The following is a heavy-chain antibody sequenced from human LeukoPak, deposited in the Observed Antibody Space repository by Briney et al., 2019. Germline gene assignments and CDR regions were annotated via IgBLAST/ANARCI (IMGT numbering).Heavy chain of an antibody. CDR2: IYYTGST. J-gene: IGHJ5*02. CDR3: ARGDGDYGWFDP. Sequence: SETLSLTCAVSGGSISSYYWSWIRQPPGNGLEWIGYIYYTGSTNYNPSLKSRVTISVDTSKNHFSLKLSSVTAADTAVYYCARGDGDYGWFDPWGQGTLVTVSS. V-gene: IGHV4-59*01. CDR1: GGSISSYY. D-gene: IGHD4-17*01.